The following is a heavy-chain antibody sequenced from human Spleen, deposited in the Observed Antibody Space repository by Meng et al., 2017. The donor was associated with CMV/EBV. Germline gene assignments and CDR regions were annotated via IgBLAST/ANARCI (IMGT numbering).Heavy chain of an antibody. J-gene: IGHJ3*02. CDR3: ARVQWELLPDDAFDI. D-gene: IGHD1-26*01. Sequence: GESLKISCAASGFSFSTYWMHWVRQAPGKGLEWVSRSNIDGSSTSYADSVKGRFTISRDNAKNTLYLQMNSLRAEDTAVYYCARVQWELLPDDAFDIWGQGTMVTVSS. V-gene: IGHV3-74*01. CDR2: SNIDGSST. CDR1: GFSFSTYW.